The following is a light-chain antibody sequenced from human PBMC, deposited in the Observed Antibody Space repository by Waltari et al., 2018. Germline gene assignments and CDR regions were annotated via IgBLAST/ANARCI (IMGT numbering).Light chain of an antibody. CDR2: SAS. Sequence: DIVLTQSPATLSLSPGERATLSCRASQSLSYSLAWDQQKPGQTPRLLIYSASNKATGIPARFSGSGSGSDFTLTISSLEPEDFAVYYCQQRSSWPRTFGQGTKVEIK. J-gene: IGKJ1*01. CDR1: QSLSYS. V-gene: IGKV3-11*01. CDR3: QQRSSWPRT.